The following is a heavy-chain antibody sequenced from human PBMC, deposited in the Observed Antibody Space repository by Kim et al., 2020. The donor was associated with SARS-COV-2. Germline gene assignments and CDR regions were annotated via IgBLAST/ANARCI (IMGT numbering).Heavy chain of an antibody. CDR2: ISTSGGII. J-gene: IGHJ4*02. CDR3: ARVDDHGDNHFDY. V-gene: IGHV3-11*01. CDR1: RFTFSDYY. Sequence: GGSLRLSCAASRFTFSDYYMSWIRQAPGKGLEWVSDISTSGGIISYADSVKGRFTVSRDNAKKSLFLQMSSLRADDTAMYYCARVDDHGDNHFDYWGQGTLVTVSS. D-gene: IGHD4-17*01.